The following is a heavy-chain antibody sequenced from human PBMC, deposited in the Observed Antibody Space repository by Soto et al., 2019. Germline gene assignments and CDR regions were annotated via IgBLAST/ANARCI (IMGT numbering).Heavy chain of an antibody. CDR2: ISYDGSNK. CDR3: AKDRSGYDAAFDY. D-gene: IGHD5-12*01. V-gene: IGHV3-30*18. CDR1: GFTFSSYG. Sequence: QVQLVESGGGVVQPGRSLRLSCAASGFTFSSYGMHWVRQAPGKGLEWVAVISYDGSNKYYADSVKGRFTISRDNXKNTLYLQMNSLRAEDTAVYYCAKDRSGYDAAFDYWGQGTLVTVSS. J-gene: IGHJ4*02.